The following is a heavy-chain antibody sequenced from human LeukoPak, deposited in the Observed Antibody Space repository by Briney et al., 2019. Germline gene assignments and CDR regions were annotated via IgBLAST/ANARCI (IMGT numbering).Heavy chain of an antibody. D-gene: IGHD3-22*01. CDR3: ARVRFFDSSVLTRKRSYYFDY. Sequence: SSQTLSLTCTVSGDSISSGDYYWSWIRQPAGKGLEWIGRIYTSGSTNYNSSLKSRVTMSVDTSKNQFSLKLSSVTAADTAVYYCARVRFFDSSVLTRKRSYYFDYWGQGTLVTVSS. J-gene: IGHJ4*02. CDR2: IYTSGST. CDR1: GDSISSGDYY. V-gene: IGHV4-61*02.